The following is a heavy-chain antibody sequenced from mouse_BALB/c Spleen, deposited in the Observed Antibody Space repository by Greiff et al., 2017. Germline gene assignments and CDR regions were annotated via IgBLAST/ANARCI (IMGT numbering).Heavy chain of an antibody. CDR3: ARSGGNYVRFAY. CDR1: GYTFTSYW. CDR2: INPSTGYT. D-gene: IGHD2-1*01. Sequence: VQLQESGAELAKPGASVKMSCKASGYTFTSYWMHWVKQRPGQGLEWIGYINPSTGYTEYNQKFKDKATLTADKSSSTAYMQLSSLTSEDSAVYYCARSGGNYVRFAYWGQGTLVTVSA. V-gene: IGHV1-7*01. J-gene: IGHJ3*01.